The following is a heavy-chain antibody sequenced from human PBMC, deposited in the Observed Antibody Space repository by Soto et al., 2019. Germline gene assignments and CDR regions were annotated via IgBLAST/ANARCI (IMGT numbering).Heavy chain of an antibody. J-gene: IGHJ6*02. V-gene: IGHV1-2*02. D-gene: IGHD2-2*01. CDR1: GYTFTSYY. CDR3: ARGGWDIVVVPADYGMDV. CDR2: INPNSGST. Sequence: ASVKVSCKASGYTFTSYYMHWVRQAPGQGLEWMGIINPNSGSTSYAQKFQGRVTMTRDTSISTAYMELSRLRSDDTAVYYCARGGWDIVVVPADYGMDVWGQGTTVTVSS.